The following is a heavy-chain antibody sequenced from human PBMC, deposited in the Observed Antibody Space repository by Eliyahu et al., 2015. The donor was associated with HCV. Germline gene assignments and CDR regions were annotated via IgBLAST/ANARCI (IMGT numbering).Heavy chain of an antibody. J-gene: IGHJ4*02. CDR2: IFTQTEGGRM. CDR3: LTDGGAIWGLDY. V-gene: IGHV3-15*07. CDR1: GFIFSNAY. Sequence: EVNLVESGGGSVRPGGSLRVSCEGSGFIFSNAYINWVRQVPGKGPECVGRIFTQTEGGRMEVGARWDGRFVISRDDSRNVAHLLMNRLRDEDTGIYYCLTDGGAIWGLDYWGQGALVTVSS. D-gene: IGHD3-16*01.